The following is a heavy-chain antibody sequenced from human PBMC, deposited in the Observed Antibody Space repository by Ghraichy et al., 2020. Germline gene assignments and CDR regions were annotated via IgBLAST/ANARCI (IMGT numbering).Heavy chain of an antibody. J-gene: IGHJ4*02. CDR1: GFTFSSYA. CDR2: ISGSGDTT. V-gene: IGHV3-23*01. CDR3: AKCDSGSYLPYDY. Sequence: GGSLRLSCAASGFTFSSYAMSWVRQAPGRGLEWVSSISGSGDTTYYADSVKGRFTISRDSSKNTLYLQMNSLRAEDTAVYYCAKCDSGSYLPYDYWGQGTLVTVSS. D-gene: IGHD1-26*01.